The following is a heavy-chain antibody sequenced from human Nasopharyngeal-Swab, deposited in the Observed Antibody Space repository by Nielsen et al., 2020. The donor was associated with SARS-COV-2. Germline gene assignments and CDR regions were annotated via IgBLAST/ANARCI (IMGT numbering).Heavy chain of an antibody. Sequence: GGSLRLSCAASGFSFSEYYMSWIRQAPGKGLEWISDISSSGSITHYADSMKGRFTISRDNAKKSLYLQMNSLRAKDTAVYYCARGVETIHHWGQGSLVTVSS. J-gene: IGHJ1*01. D-gene: IGHD5-24*01. CDR1: GFSFSEYY. CDR3: ARGVETIHH. CDR2: ISSSGSIT. V-gene: IGHV3-11*04.